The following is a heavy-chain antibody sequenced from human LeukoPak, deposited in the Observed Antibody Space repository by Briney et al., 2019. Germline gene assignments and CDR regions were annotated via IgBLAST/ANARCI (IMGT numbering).Heavy chain of an antibody. CDR3: VKDLSYESSGYVFDY. J-gene: IGHJ4*02. D-gene: IGHD3-22*01. Sequence: GGSLRLSCAASGFIFEDYTMHWVRQAPGKTLEWVSLISWDGTTYYRDSVKGRCTISRDNSKNSLYLQMDTLTSEDTAFYYCVKDLSYESSGYVFDYWGQGTLAAVSS. V-gene: IGHV3-43*01. CDR2: ISWDGTT. CDR1: GFIFEDYT.